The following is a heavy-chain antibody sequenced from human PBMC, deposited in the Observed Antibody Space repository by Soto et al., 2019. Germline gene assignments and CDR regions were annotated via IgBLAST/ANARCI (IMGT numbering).Heavy chain of an antibody. J-gene: IGHJ4*02. CDR2: MQPRTGRT. CDR1: GYSFTSLD. Sequence: QVQLVQSGAEVREPGASVKVSCKASGYSFTSLDINWVRQTAGQGLEWMGWMQPRTGRTGYAQKFQGRVTMTRDTSINPAYMELTTLASDDTAFYYCARGVSAGVDYWGQATLVTVSS. CDR3: ARGVSAGVDY. V-gene: IGHV1-8*01. D-gene: IGHD1-26*01.